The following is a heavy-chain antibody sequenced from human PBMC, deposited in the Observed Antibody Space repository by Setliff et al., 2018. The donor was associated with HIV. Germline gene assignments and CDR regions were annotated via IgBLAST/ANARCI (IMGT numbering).Heavy chain of an antibody. V-gene: IGHV4-38-2*02. CDR3: ARDYCGGDCYFPYYYYGMDV. CDR2: INHSGST. CDR1: GDDISRNYY. J-gene: IGHJ6*02. Sequence: SETLSLTCAVSGDDISRNYYWGWIRQPPGKGLEWIGKINHSGSTNYNPSLKSRVTISVDTSKNQFSLKLGSVTAADTAVYYCARDYCGGDCYFPYYYYGMDVWGQGTTVTAP. D-gene: IGHD2-21*02.